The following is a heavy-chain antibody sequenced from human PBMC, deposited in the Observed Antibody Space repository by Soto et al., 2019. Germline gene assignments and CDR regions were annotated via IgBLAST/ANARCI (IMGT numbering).Heavy chain of an antibody. J-gene: IGHJ6*03. D-gene: IGHD5-18*01. CDR3: ARSLKDTAMGYYYMDV. V-gene: IGHV4-34*01. CDR2: INHSGST. CDR1: GGSFSGYY. Sequence: SETLSLTCAVYGGSFSGYYWSWFRQPPGKGLEWIGEINHSGSTNYNPSLKSRVTISVDTSKNQFSLKLSSVTAADTAVYYCARSLKDTAMGYYYMDVWGKGTTVTVSS.